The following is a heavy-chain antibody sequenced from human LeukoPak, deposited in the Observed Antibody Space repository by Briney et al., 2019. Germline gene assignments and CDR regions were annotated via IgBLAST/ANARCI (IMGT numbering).Heavy chain of an antibody. J-gene: IGHJ4*02. CDR3: VKDQAPYYYDSSGYYCYFDY. CDR1: GFTFSSYA. D-gene: IGHD3-22*01. CDR2: ISGSGGST. Sequence: PGGSLRLSCAASGFTFSSYAMSWVRQAPGKGLEWVSAISGSGGSTYYADSVKGRFTISRGNSKNTLYLHMNSLRAEDTAVYYCVKDQAPYYYDSSGYYCYFDYWGQGTLVTVSS. V-gene: IGHV3-23*01.